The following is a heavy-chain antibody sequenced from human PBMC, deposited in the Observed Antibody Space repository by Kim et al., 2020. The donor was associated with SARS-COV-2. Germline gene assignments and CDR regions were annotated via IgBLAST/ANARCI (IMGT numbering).Heavy chain of an antibody. J-gene: IGHJ4*02. D-gene: IGHD3-22*01. CDR3: TTDRGYYDSRVSVY. Sequence: GGSLRLSCAASGFTFSNAWMSWVRQAPGKGLEWVGRIKSKTDGGTTDYAAPVKGRFTISRDDSKNTLYLQMNSLKTEDTAVYYCTTDRGYYDSRVSVYWGPGTPVTVS. V-gene: IGHV3-15*01. CDR2: IKSKTDGGTT. CDR1: GFTFSNAW.